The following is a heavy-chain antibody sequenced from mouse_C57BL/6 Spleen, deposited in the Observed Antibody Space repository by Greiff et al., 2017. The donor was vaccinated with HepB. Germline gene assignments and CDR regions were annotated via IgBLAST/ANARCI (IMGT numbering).Heavy chain of an antibody. CDR1: DYEFPSHD. CDR2: INSDGGST. V-gene: IGHV5-2*01. CDR3: ATAQVSEAWFAY. Sequence: EVLLVESGGGLVQPGASLKLSCESNDYEFPSHDMSWVRKTPEKRLELFAAINSDGGSTYYPDTMERRYIISRDNTKKTLYLQLSSLRSEDTALYYCATAQVSEAWFAYWGQGTLVTVSA. J-gene: IGHJ3*01. D-gene: IGHD3-2*02.